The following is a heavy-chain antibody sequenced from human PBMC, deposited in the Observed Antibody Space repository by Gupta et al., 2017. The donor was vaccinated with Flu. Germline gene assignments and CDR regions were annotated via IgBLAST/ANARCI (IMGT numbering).Heavy chain of an antibody. V-gene: IGHV1-69*01. D-gene: IGHD3-22*01. CDR2: IIPIFGTA. J-gene: IGHJ4*02. CDR3: ARNYDSSGPFDY. CDR1: GGPFSSYA. Sequence: VSCKASGGPFSSYAISWVRQAPGQGLEWMGGIIPIFGTANYAQKFQGRVTITADDSTSTAYMELSSLRSEDTAVYYCARNYDSSGPFDYWGQGTLVTGSS.